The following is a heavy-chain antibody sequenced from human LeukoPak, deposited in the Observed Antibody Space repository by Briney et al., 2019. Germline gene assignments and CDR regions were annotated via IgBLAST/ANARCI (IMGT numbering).Heavy chain of an antibody. V-gene: IGHV1-46*01. Sequence: ASVKVSCKASGYSFITYYMHWMRQAPGQGLEWMGTMNPRGGSTNYAQKFQDRVTMIRDPSTSTVYMELSSLRFEDTAVYYCARVEDYDGNSVGYWGQGTLVTVFS. CDR2: MNPRGGST. CDR1: GYSFITYY. J-gene: IGHJ4*02. CDR3: ARVEDYDGNSVGY. D-gene: IGHD4-23*01.